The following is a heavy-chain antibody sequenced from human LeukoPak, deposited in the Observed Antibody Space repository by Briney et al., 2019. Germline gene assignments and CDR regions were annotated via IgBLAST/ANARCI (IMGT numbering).Heavy chain of an antibody. CDR3: ARDSRVVATDLDY. D-gene: IGHD2-15*01. CDR2: INPSGGST. Sequence: ASVKVSCKASGYTFTSYYMHWVRQAPGQGLEWMGIINPSGGSTSYAQKFQGRVTMTRDMSTSTVYMELSSLRAEDTAVYYCARDSRVVATDLDYWGQGTLVTVSS. CDR1: GYTFTSYY. V-gene: IGHV1-46*01. J-gene: IGHJ4*02.